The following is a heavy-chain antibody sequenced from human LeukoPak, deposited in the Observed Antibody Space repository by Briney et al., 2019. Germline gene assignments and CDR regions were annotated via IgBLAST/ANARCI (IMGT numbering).Heavy chain of an antibody. J-gene: IGHJ5*02. D-gene: IGHD6-13*01. V-gene: IGHV4-34*01. CDR3: ARGPPNLYSSSWYWFDP. CDR1: GGSFSGYY. CDR2: INHSGST. Sequence: SETLSLTCAVYGGSFSGYYWSWIRQPPGKGLEWIGEINHSGSTNYNPSLKSRVTISVDTSKNQFSLKLSSVTAADTAVHYCARGPPNLYSSSWYWFDPWDQGTLVTVSS.